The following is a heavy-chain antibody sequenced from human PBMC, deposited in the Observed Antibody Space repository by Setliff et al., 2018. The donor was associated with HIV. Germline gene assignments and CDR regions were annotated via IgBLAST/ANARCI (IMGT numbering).Heavy chain of an antibody. V-gene: IGHV3-21*01. J-gene: IGHJ4*02. CDR3: ARGFTAAAGPTGY. Sequence: GGSLRLSCAASGFTFRTHYMNWVRQAPGKGLEWVSSISSGSTYIHYADSVKGRFTISRDTAKNSLFLQMNNLRPDDTAVYYCARGFTAAAGPTGYWGQGTLVTVSS. CDR1: GFTFRTHY. D-gene: IGHD6-13*01. CDR2: ISSGSTYI.